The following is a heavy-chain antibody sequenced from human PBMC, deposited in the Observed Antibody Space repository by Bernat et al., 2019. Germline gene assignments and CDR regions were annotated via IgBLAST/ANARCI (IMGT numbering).Heavy chain of an antibody. V-gene: IGHV1-18*01. CDR2: ISAFNGNT. J-gene: IGHJ6*02. CDR1: GYTFTSYG. CDR3: ARGSGYRYGDQYYGMDV. D-gene: IGHD5-18*01. Sequence: QVLLMQSGIEVKKSGASVKVSCKAFGYTFTSYGINWVRQAPGQGLEWMGWISAFNGNTHYAQKIQDRVSMTTDTSTSTAYMELRSLRSDDTATYYCARGSGYRYGDQYYGMDVWGQGTTVIVSS.